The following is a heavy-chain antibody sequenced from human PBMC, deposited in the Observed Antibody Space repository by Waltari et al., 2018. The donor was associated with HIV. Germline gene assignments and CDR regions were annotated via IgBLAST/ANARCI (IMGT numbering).Heavy chain of an antibody. CDR2: ISGSAYST. Sequence: EVQLLESGGGLVQPGGSLRLSCAASGFTFSNYAMSWVPQAPGKGLERVSAISGSAYSTYYAESVKGRFTISRDNSKNKLYLQMNSLRAEDTAVYFCVKEHQYSHTWYSYYGMDVWGQGTTVTVSS. J-gene: IGHJ6*02. D-gene: IGHD6-13*01. CDR1: GFTFSNYA. CDR3: VKEHQYSHTWYSYYGMDV. V-gene: IGHV3-23*01.